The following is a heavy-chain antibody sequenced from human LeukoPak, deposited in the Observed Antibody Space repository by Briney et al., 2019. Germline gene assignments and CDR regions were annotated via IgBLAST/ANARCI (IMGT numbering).Heavy chain of an antibody. CDR2: IYHRGST. D-gene: IGHD3-16*01. Sequence: SETLSLTCTVSGGSISNSNYYWGWIRQPPGKGLEWIGSIYHRGSTYYNPSLKSRVTISIDTSKNQFSLKLSSVTAADTAVYYCARRLSLFRSRGEFDPWGQGTLVTVSS. V-gene: IGHV4-39*07. CDR1: GGSISNSNYY. CDR3: ARRLSLFRSRGEFDP. J-gene: IGHJ5*02.